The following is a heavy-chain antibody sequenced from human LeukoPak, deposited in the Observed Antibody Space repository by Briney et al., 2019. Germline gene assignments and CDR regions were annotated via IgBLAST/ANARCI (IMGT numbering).Heavy chain of an antibody. V-gene: IGHV4-59*08. CDR2: ISYIGSS. CDR1: GGSISNYY. D-gene: IGHD5-12*01. J-gene: IGHJ4*02. Sequence: RPSETLSLTCTVSGGSISNYYWSWIRQPPGKGLEWIGYISYIGSSNYNPSLKSRVTISGDTSKNQFSLKLNSVAAADTAVYYCARGAMVATRLDYWGQGTLVTVSS. CDR3: ARGAMVATRLDY.